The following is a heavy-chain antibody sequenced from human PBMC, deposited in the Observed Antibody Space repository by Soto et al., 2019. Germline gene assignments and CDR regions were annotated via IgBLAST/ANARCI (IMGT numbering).Heavy chain of an antibody. D-gene: IGHD3-10*01. CDR2: TIPILAMS. CDR3: AASYGSGSRAFDY. CDR1: GDTFNSYT. J-gene: IGHJ4*02. V-gene: IGHV1-69*02. Sequence: QVQLVQSGPEVKMPGSSVKVSCKVSGDTFNSYTINWVRQAPGQGLQWMGRTIPILAMSNYALKFQGRVTITADKSTTTAYMELSRLRSDDTAVYYCAASYGSGSRAFDYWGQGTLVTVSS.